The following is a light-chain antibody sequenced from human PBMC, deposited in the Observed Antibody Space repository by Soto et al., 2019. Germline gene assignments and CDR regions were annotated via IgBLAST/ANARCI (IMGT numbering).Light chain of an antibody. V-gene: IGLV1-40*01. CDR3: QSYDNSLSGLYV. Sequence: QSALTQPPSVSGAPGQRVTISCTGSSSNIGAGYDVHWYQQLPGTAPKLLIYDNSNRPSGVPDRFSGSKSGTSASLAITGLQTEDEADYSCQSYDNSLSGLYVFGTGTKVTVL. J-gene: IGLJ1*01. CDR2: DNS. CDR1: SSNIGAGYD.